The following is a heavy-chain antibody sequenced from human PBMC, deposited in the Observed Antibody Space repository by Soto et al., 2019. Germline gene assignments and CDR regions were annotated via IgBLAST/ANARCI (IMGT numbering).Heavy chain of an antibody. CDR1: GGSINTFY. CDR2: IFSSGST. Sequence: SETLSLTCTVSGGSINTFYWSWVRQPAGKGLEWIGRIFSSGSTSFNPSLESRVAMSVDTSKNHFSLNLSSVTSADMAVYYCAREGSYSAYNFAHGIQLWSFDFWGQGALVTVSS. CDR3: AREGSYSAYNFAHGIQLWSFDF. V-gene: IGHV4-4*07. J-gene: IGHJ4*02. D-gene: IGHD5-12*01.